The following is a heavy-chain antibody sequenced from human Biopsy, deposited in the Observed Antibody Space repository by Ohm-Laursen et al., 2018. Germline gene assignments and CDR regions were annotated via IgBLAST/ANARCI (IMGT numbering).Heavy chain of an antibody. D-gene: IGHD3-3*01. J-gene: IGHJ4*02. CDR1: GGSISDSTYH. CDR2: IYYSGNT. V-gene: IGHV4-39*01. Sequence: GTLSLTWSVSGGSISDSTYHWGWIRQSPGKGLEWIGNIYYSGNTDYSPSLKSRVTISVDTSNNQFSLKLRSVTAADTAVYYCARQVDFWSGYVDYWGQGTLVAVSS. CDR3: ARQVDFWSGYVDY.